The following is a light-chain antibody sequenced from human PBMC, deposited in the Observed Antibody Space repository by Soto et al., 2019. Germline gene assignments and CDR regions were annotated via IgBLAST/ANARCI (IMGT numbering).Light chain of an antibody. CDR2: EVS. CDR3: CSYTSINTLYV. Sequence: QSVLTQPASVSGSPGQSISISCTGTISDVGVYNLVSWYQQHPGKAPKLIIFEVSERPSGISDRFSGSKSGNTASLTISGLQAEDEDDYYCCSYTSINTLYVFGTGTKLTVL. J-gene: IGLJ1*01. CDR1: ISDVGVYNL. V-gene: IGLV2-23*02.